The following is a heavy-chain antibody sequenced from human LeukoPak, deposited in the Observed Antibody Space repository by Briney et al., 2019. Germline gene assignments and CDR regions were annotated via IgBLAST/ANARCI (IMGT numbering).Heavy chain of an antibody. J-gene: IGHJ6*03. CDR1: GFTFSSYA. D-gene: IGHD2-15*01. Sequence: GGSLRLSCAASGFTFSSYAMSWVRQAPGKGLEWVSAISGSGGSTYYADSVKGRFTISRDNSKNTLYLQMNSLRAEDTAVYYCAKNLGYCSGGSCYSPLRYMDVWGKGTTVTVSS. CDR3: AKNLGYCSGGSCYSPLRYMDV. V-gene: IGHV3-23*01. CDR2: ISGSGGST.